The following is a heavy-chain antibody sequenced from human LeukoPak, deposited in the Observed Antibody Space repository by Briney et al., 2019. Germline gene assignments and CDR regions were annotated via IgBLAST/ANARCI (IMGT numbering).Heavy chain of an antibody. CDR3: AKDGGLWVSAHWGDS. V-gene: IGHV3-23*01. CDR1: GFTFSSYA. J-gene: IGHJ4*02. Sequence: GGSLRLSCAASGFTFSSYAMSWVRQAPGKGLECVSAISGSGGSTYYADSVKGRCTVSRDNSKNTLFLQMNSLRAEDTAVYYCAKDGGLWVSAHWGDSWGRGTLVTVSS. D-gene: IGHD7-27*01. CDR2: ISGSGGST.